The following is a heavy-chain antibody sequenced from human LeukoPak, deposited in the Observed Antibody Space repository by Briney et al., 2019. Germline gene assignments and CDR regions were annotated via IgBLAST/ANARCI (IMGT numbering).Heavy chain of an antibody. CDR2: ISAYNGNT. CDR1: GYTFSSYD. J-gene: IGHJ6*03. Sequence: GASVKVSCKASGYTFSSYDISRVRQAPGQGLEWMGWISAYNGNTNYAQKLQGRVTMTTDTSTSTAYMELRRLRSDDTAGYYCARAPPRPYYDFWSGSSLGAYYYYMDVWGKGTTVTVSS. D-gene: IGHD3-3*01. V-gene: IGHV1-18*01. CDR3: ARAPPRPYYDFWSGSSLGAYYYYMDV.